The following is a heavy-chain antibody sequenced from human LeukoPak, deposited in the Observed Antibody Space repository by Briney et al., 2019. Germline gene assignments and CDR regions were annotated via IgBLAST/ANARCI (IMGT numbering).Heavy chain of an antibody. Sequence: GGSLRLSCAASGFTFSSYSMNWIRQAPGKGLEWVSYISSSSSTIYYADSVKGRFTISRDNAKNSLYLQMNSLRAEDTAVYYCARDLSSSLVDYWGQGTLVTVSS. CDR3: ARDLSSSLVDY. V-gene: IGHV3-48*01. CDR1: GFTFSSYS. CDR2: ISSSSSTI. J-gene: IGHJ4*02.